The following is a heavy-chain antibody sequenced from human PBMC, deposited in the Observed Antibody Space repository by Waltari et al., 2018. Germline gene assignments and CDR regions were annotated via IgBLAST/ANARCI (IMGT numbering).Heavy chain of an antibody. D-gene: IGHD3-3*01. V-gene: IGHV3-23*01. CDR1: GFTFSSYA. CDR3: AKVGYGVVIGRFDY. J-gene: IGHJ4*02. Sequence: EVQLLESGGGLVQPGGSLRLSCAASGFTFSSYAMSWVRRAPGKGLEWVSAISGSGGSTYYADSGKGRCTISRDNSKNTLYLQMNSRRAEDTAVYYCAKVGYGVVIGRFDYWGQGTLVTVSS. CDR2: ISGSGGST.